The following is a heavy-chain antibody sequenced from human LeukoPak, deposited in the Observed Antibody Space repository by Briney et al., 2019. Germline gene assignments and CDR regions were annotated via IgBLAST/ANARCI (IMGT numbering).Heavy chain of an antibody. Sequence: ASVKVSCKASGYTFTGYYMHWVRQAPGQGLEWMGLINPNSGGTNYAQKFQGRVTMTRDTSISTAYMELSRLRSDDTAVYYCARTYYYDSSGYSGYYYGMGVWGQGTTVTVSS. D-gene: IGHD3-22*01. CDR2: INPNSGGT. CDR3: ARTYYYDSSGYSGYYYGMGV. V-gene: IGHV1-2*02. J-gene: IGHJ6*02. CDR1: GYTFTGYY.